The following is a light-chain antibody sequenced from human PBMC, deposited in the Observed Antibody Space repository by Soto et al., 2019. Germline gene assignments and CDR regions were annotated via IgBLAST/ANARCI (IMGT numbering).Light chain of an antibody. CDR3: HQYGYSPDT. CDR1: QSVISSS. Sequence: ETVLTQSPGTLSLSPGERATLACRASQSVISSSLGWYQQKPGQAPRLLIYDAANRATGIPDRFSGSGSGTDFTLTISRLEPEDFAVYYCHQYGYSPDTFGQGTRVEIK. J-gene: IGKJ1*01. V-gene: IGKV3-20*01. CDR2: DAA.